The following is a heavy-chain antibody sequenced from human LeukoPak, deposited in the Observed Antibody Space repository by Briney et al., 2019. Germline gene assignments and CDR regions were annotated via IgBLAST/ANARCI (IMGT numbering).Heavy chain of an antibody. D-gene: IGHD3-10*01. CDR3: ARVGTYYYGSGSYSVIDY. Sequence: SETLSPTCTVSGGSISSYYWSWIRQPPGKGLEWIGEINHSGSTNYNPSLKSRVTISVDTSKNQFSLKLSSVTAADTAVYYCARVGTYYYGSGSYSVIDYWGQGTLVTVSS. J-gene: IGHJ4*02. CDR1: GGSISSYY. V-gene: IGHV4-34*01. CDR2: INHSGST.